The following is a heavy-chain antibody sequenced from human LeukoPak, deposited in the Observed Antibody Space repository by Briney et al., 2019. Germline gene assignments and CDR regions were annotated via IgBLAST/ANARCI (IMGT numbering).Heavy chain of an antibody. D-gene: IGHD3-10*01. CDR1: GFTFSGYT. Sequence: PGGSLRLSCVGSGFTFSGYTMNWVRQAPGKGLEWVSSISPSASSSWNADSVKGRFTISRDNVRNSVSLQMNSLRGEDTAVYYCVGDALGESGAGGPWGLGTLVTVSS. V-gene: IGHV3-21*01. CDR2: ISPSASSS. J-gene: IGHJ5*02. CDR3: VGDALGESGAGGP.